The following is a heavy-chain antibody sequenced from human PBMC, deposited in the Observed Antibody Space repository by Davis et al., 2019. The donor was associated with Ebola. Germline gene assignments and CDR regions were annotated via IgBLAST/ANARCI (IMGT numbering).Heavy chain of an antibody. D-gene: IGHD1-1*01. CDR3: ARGNWNYVDY. Sequence: MPSETLSLTCPVSGRSISSYYWSWIRQPPGKGLEWIGYIYYSGSTNYNPSLKSRVTISVDTSKNQFSLKLSSVTAADTAVYYCARGNWNYVDYWGQGTLVTVSS. CDR1: GRSISSYY. V-gene: IGHV4-59*01. J-gene: IGHJ4*02. CDR2: IYYSGST.